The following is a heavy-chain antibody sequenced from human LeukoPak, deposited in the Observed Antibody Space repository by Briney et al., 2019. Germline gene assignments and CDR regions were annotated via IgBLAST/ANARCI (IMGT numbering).Heavy chain of an antibody. CDR2: ISAYNGNT. CDR1: GYTFTSYV. D-gene: IGHD5-24*01. CDR3: ARVARVEMATISDY. Sequence: ASVKVSCKASGYTFTSYVISWVRQAPGQGVEWMGWISAYNGNTNYAQKLQGRVTMTTDTSTSTAYMELRSLRSDDTAVYYCARVARVEMATISDYWGQGTLVTVYS. J-gene: IGHJ4*02. V-gene: IGHV1-18*01.